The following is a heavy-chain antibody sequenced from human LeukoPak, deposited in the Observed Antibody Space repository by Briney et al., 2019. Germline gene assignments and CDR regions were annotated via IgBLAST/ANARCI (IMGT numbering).Heavy chain of an antibody. CDR3: ARPYYYGSGSYISSYWYFDL. CDR1: GDSISSYY. CDR2: IYHSGST. D-gene: IGHD3-10*01. Sequence: SETLSLTCTVSGDSISSYYWGWIRQPPGKGLEWIGSIYHSGSTYYNPSLKSRVTISVDTSKNQFSPKLSSVTAADTAVYYCARPYYYGSGSYISSYWYFDLWGRGTLVTVSS. J-gene: IGHJ2*01. V-gene: IGHV4-38-2*02.